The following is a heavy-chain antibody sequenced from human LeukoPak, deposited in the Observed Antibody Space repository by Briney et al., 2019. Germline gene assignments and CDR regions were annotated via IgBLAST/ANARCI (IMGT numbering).Heavy chain of an antibody. CDR1: GFTFSSYA. D-gene: IGHD6-13*01. V-gene: IGHV3-23*01. CDR2: ISGSGGST. CDR3: AKDPRIAAAATNWFDP. J-gene: IGHJ5*02. Sequence: GGSLRLSYAASGFTFSSYAMSWVRQAPGKGLEWVSAISGSGGSTYYADSVKGRFTISRDNSKNTLYLQMNSLRAEDTAVYYCAKDPRIAAAATNWFDPWGQGTLVTVSS.